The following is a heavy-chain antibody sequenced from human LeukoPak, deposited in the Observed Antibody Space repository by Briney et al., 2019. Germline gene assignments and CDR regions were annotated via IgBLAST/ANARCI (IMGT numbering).Heavy chain of an antibody. J-gene: IGHJ4*02. CDR1: GYGFSDYY. D-gene: IGHD2-21*01. V-gene: IGHV1-2*02. CDR2: INPNSGDN. Sequence: ASVKVSCKASGYGFSDYYMHWVRQAPGQGLEYMGWINPNSGDNSCAQKFQGRVSMTRDTSITSLYMELTSLRSDDTAVYFCARGGGIQSCGGKTCFRGFVYWGQGTLVTVSS. CDR3: ARGGGIQSCGGKTCFRGFVY.